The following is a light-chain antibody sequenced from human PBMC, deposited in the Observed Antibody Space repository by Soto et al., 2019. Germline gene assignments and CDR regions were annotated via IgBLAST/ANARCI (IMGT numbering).Light chain of an antibody. CDR3: QQYTNWPPYT. V-gene: IGKV3-15*01. CDR1: QSVSTN. CDR2: GAS. J-gene: IGKJ2*01. Sequence: EIVMTQSPATLSVSPGERATLSCRASQSVSTNLAWYQQKPGQSPRLLIYGASTRATGIPARFSGSGSETEFTLTISSLQSEDFAVYYWQQYTNWPPYTFGQGTNLEIK.